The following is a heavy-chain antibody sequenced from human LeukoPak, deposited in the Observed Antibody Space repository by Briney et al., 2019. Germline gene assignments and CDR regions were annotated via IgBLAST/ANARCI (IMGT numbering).Heavy chain of an antibody. V-gene: IGHV3-30*18. CDR1: GFSFSSYG. CDR3: AKDAVFGDYEWVFDY. J-gene: IGHJ4*02. D-gene: IGHD4-17*01. Sequence: GRSLRLSCAASGFSFSSYGMHCVRQGPGKGLEWVAVISYDGSNKYYADSVKGRFTISRDNSKNTLYLQMNSLRAEDTAVYYCAKDAVFGDYEWVFDYWGQGTLVTVSS. CDR2: ISYDGSNK.